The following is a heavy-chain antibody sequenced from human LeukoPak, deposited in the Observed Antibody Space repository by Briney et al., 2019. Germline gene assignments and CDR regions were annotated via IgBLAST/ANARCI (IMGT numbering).Heavy chain of an antibody. CDR2: MNPNSGNT. J-gene: IGHJ6*02. D-gene: IGHD3-10*01. V-gene: IGHV1-8*01. CDR1: GFTFTSYD. Sequence: ASVKVFFKASGFTFTSYDTNWVRQAPGQGLEWMGWMNPNSGNTRYAQKVQGRITMTRDTSISTAYMELSSLRSEDTAVYYCARGPTLVRGVIMPDSVGGMDVWGQGTTVTVSS. CDR3: ARGPTLVRGVIMPDSVGGMDV.